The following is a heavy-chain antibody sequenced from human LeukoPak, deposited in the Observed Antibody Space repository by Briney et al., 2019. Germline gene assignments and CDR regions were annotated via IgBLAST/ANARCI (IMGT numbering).Heavy chain of an antibody. Sequence: PSETLSLTCSVSGVSLSRYYWSWIRQPPGTGLEWIGCIDYSGNTNYNPSLKSRVTISVDTSKNQFSLKLSSVTAADTAMYYCARVFVYCSGGSCYWGWFDPWGQGTLVTVSS. V-gene: IGHV4-59*01. CDR1: GVSLSRYY. D-gene: IGHD2-15*01. CDR3: ARVFVYCSGGSCYWGWFDP. CDR2: IDYSGNT. J-gene: IGHJ5*02.